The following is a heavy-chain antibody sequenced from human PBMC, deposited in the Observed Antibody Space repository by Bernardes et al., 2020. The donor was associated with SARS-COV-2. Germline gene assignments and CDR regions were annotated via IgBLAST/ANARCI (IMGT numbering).Heavy chain of an antibody. D-gene: IGHD3-22*01. CDR3: AKDSVDGGSGYYYGDYCGVDV. V-gene: IGHV3-23*01. CDR1: GFTFRNYA. CDR2: ISCRGGTT. Sequence: GGSLRLSCAASGFTFRNYAMNWVRHAPGKGLEWVSGISCRGGTTFYADSVKGRFTVSRDNFKNMLYLQLNSLRAEDTAVYYCAKDSVDGGSGYYYGDYCGVDVWGQGTTVTVSS. J-gene: IGHJ6*02.